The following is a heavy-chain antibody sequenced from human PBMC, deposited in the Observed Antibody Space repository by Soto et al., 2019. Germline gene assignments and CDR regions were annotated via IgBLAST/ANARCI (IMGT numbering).Heavy chain of an antibody. CDR3: ARFPSP. CDR2: IYHSGST. Sequence: PSETLSLTCAVSGGSISSGGYSWSWIRQPPGKGLEWIGYIYHSGSTYYNPSLKSRVTISVDRSKNQFSLKLSSVAAADTAVYYWARFPSPWGQGTLVTVSS. J-gene: IGHJ5*02. CDR1: GGSISSGGYS. V-gene: IGHV4-30-2*01.